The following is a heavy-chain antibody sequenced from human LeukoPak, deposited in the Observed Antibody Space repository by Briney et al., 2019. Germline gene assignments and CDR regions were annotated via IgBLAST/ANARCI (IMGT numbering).Heavy chain of an antibody. CDR2: IYYSGST. Sequence: SETLSLTCTVSGGSISSSSYYWGWIRQPPGKGLEWIGYIYYSGSTNYNPSLKSRVTISVDTSKNQFSLKLSSVTAADTAVYYCARDRWLQHYWYFDLWGRGTLVTVSS. CDR3: ARDRWLQHYWYFDL. J-gene: IGHJ2*01. CDR1: GGSISSSSYY. D-gene: IGHD5-24*01. V-gene: IGHV4-61*01.